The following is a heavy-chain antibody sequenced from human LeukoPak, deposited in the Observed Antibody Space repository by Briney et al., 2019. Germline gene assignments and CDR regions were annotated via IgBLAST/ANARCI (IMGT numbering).Heavy chain of an antibody. Sequence: PGGSLRLSCAASGFTFSSYSMNWVRQAPGKGLEWVSSISSSSSYIYYADSVKGRFTISRDNAKNSLYLQMNSLRAEDTAVYYCARVKQQLVGAFDIWGQGTMVTVSS. CDR2: ISSSSSYI. V-gene: IGHV3-21*01. J-gene: IGHJ3*02. CDR3: ARVKQQLVGAFDI. D-gene: IGHD6-13*01. CDR1: GFTFSSYS.